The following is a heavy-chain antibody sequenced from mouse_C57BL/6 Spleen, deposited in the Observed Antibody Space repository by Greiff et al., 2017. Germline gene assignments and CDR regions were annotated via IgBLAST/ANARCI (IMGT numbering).Heavy chain of an antibody. V-gene: IGHV1-82*01. CDR2: IYPGDGDT. Sequence: QVQLQQSGPELVKPGASVKISCKASGYAFSSSWMNWVKQRPGKGLEWIGRIYPGDGDTNYNGKFKGKATLTADKSSSTAYMQLSSLTSEDSAVYFCARKGGFYYARDYWGQGTAVTVSS. CDR1: GYAFSSSW. J-gene: IGHJ4*01. CDR3: ARKGGFYYARDY.